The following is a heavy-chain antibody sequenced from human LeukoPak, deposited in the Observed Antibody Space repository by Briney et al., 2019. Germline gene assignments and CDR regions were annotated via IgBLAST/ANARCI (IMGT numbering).Heavy chain of an antibody. CDR1: GFTFSSYS. J-gene: IGHJ4*02. Sequence: PGGSLRLSCAASGFTFSSYSMNWVRQAPGKGLEWVSSISSSSSYIYYADSVKGRFTISRDNSKNTLYLQMNSLRAEDTAVYYCARSPSRYIAVAFFDYWGQGTLVTVSS. CDR2: ISSSSSYI. CDR3: ARSPSRYIAVAFFDY. V-gene: IGHV3-21*01. D-gene: IGHD6-19*01.